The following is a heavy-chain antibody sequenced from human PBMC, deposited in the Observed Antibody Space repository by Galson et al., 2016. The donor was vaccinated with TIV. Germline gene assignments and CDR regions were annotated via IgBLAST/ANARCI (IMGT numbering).Heavy chain of an antibody. CDR1: GYTLSGHF. J-gene: IGHJ6*02. CDR3: ARGPHYYNPYMDV. CDR2: IIAIFGTT. V-gene: IGHV1-69*13. Sequence: SVKVSCKASGYTLSGHFIHWVRQAPGQGLEWMGGIIAIFGTTNYAQKFQGRVTINADESTSTAYMELSSLRSEDTAVYYCARGPHYYNPYMDVWGQGTTVTVSS.